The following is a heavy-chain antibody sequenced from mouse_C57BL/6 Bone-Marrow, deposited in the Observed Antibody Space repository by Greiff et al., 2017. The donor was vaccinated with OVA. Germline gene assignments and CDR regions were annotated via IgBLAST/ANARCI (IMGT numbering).Heavy chain of an antibody. CDR2: LDPSDSYT. V-gene: IGHV1-69*01. Sequence: VQLQQPGAELVMPGASVKLSCKASGYTFTSYWMHWVKQRPGQGLEWIGELDPSDSYTNYNQKFKGKSTLTVDKSSSTAYMQLSSLTSEDSAVYYCARGEYGNYVVDYYAMDYWGQGTSVTVSS. CDR3: ARGEYGNYVVDYYAMDY. CDR1: GYTFTSYW. D-gene: IGHD2-1*01. J-gene: IGHJ4*01.